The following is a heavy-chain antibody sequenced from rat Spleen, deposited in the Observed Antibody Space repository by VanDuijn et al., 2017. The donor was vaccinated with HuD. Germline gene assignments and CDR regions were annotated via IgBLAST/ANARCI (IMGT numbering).Heavy chain of an antibody. D-gene: IGHD5-1*01. J-gene: IGHJ2*01. CDR2: ISYEGSST. V-gene: IGHV5-22*01. Sequence: EVQLVESGGGLVQPGRSLKLSCAASGFPFSNYYMAWVRQTPTKGLEWVAYISYEGSSTYYGDSVKGRFTISRDNTKSTLYLQMNSLRSEDTATYYCARHGLGAWYFDYWGQGVMVTVSS. CDR3: ARHGLGAWYFDY. CDR1: GFPFSNYY.